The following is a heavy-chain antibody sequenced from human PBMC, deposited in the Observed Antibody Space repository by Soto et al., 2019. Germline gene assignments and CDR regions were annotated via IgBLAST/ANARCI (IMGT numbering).Heavy chain of an antibody. CDR2: INPKFGDT. Sequence: QVQLVQSGAEVKEPGDSVRVSCEASGYTFTAYYIHWVRRAPGQGLEWIGWINPKFGDTTYAQDFQGRVSMTRDMSSSTVYMELSSLTSDETAIYYFARTMNYYYGRGSGNGHGVWGQGTNVIVFS. J-gene: IGHJ6*02. CDR1: GYTFTAYY. D-gene: IGHD3-10*02. V-gene: IGHV1-2*02. CDR3: ARTMNYYYGRGSGNGHGV.